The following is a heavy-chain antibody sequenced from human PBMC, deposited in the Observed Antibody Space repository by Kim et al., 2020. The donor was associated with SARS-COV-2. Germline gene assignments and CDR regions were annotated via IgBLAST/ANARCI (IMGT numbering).Heavy chain of an antibody. CDR1: GYTFTSYY. D-gene: IGHD5-18*01. CDR2: INPSGGST. Sequence: ASVKVSCKASGYTFTSYYMHWVRQAPGQGLEWMGIINPSGGSTSYAQKFQGRVTMTRDTSTSTVYMELSSLRSEDTAVYYCARDVDTAMGRPLYYFDYWGQGTLVTVSS. J-gene: IGHJ4*02. V-gene: IGHV1-46*01. CDR3: ARDVDTAMGRPLYYFDY.